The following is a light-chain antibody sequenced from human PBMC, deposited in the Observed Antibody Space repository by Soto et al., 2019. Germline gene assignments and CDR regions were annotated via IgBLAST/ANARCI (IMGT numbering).Light chain of an antibody. CDR1: SSDVGGYNF. CDR2: DVS. CDR3: NSYTSGGTLVV. V-gene: IGLV2-14*03. Sequence: QSALTQPASVSGSPGQSITIPCTGTSSDVGGYNFISWYQQHPGKAPKLMIFDVSHRPSGVSNRFSGSKSDNTASLTISGLQAEDEADYYCNSYTSGGTLVVFGGGTKLTVL. J-gene: IGLJ2*01.